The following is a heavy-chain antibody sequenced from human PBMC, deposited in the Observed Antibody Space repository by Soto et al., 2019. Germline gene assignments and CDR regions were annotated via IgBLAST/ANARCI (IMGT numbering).Heavy chain of an antibody. CDR1: GGSFSGYY. Sequence: SETLSLTCAVYGGSFSGYYWSWIRQPPGKGLEWIGEINHSGSTNYNPSLKSRVTISVDTSKNQFSLKLSSVTTADTAVYYCARGRDLYDIPLHYWGQGTLVTVSS. CDR3: ARGRDLYDIPLHY. V-gene: IGHV4-34*01. CDR2: INHSGST. D-gene: IGHD3-9*01. J-gene: IGHJ4*02.